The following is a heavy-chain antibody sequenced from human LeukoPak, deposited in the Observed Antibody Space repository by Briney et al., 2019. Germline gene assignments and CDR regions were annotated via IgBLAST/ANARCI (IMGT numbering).Heavy chain of an antibody. CDR2: ISSNGGST. D-gene: IGHD3-3*01. CDR1: GFTFNNYA. Sequence: PGGSLRLSCAASGFTFNNYALHWVRQAPGKGLEYVSVISSNGGSTYYANSVKGRFTISRDNSKNTLYLQMGSLRAEDMAVCYCARSHRRGYVAWLDVWGQGTTVTVSS. V-gene: IGHV3-64*01. J-gene: IGHJ6*02. CDR3: ARSHRRGYVAWLDV.